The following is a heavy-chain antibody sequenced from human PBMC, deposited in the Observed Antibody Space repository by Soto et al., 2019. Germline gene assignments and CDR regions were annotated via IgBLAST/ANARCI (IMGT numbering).Heavy chain of an antibody. D-gene: IGHD3-3*01. Sequence: GGSLSLSCAGTGLNFDDFAMHWVRQAPGKGLEWVSGITWNSRVLAYADSVKGRFTISRDNARNYLYLQMDSLRDEDTALYYCAKGRYDFWSPYYFDSWGQGTLVTV. V-gene: IGHV3-9*01. CDR1: GLNFDDFA. CDR3: AKGRYDFWSPYYFDS. CDR2: ITWNSRVL. J-gene: IGHJ4*02.